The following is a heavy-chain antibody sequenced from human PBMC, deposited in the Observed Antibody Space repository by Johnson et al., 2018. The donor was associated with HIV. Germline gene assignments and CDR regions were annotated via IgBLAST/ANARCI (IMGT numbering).Heavy chain of an antibody. V-gene: IGHV3-30-3*01. CDR1: GFTFSSYA. Sequence: QVQLMESGGGVVQPGRSLRLSCAASGFTFSSYAMHWVRQAPGKGLEWVAVISYDGSNKYYADSVKGRFTISRDNSKNTLYLQMNSLRAEDTAVYYCARDTWDLQDDDAFDIWGQGTMVTVSS. J-gene: IGHJ3*02. D-gene: IGHD1-26*01. CDR3: ARDTWDLQDDDAFDI. CDR2: ISYDGSNK.